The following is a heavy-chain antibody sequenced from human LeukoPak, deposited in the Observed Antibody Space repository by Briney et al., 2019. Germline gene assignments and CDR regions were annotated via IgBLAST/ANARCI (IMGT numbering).Heavy chain of an antibody. CDR3: AKEYSSSWYHGPVMDV. J-gene: IGHJ6*02. V-gene: IGHV3-74*01. CDR1: GFTFSTYC. D-gene: IGHD6-13*01. Sequence: PPGGSLRLSCAASGFTFSTYCMHWVRQPPGKGLVWVSQICTDETTIRNADSVKGRFTISRDNAKNTLYLQMNSLRAEDTAVYYCAKEYSSSWYHGPVMDVWGQGTTVTVSS. CDR2: ICTDETTI.